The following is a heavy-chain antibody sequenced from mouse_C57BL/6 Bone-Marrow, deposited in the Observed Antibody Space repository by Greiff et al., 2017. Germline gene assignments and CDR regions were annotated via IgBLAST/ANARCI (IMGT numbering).Heavy chain of an antibody. CDR3: ARIGYGSRAWFAY. CDR1: GYTFTSYW. Sequence: QVQLQQSGAELAKPGASVKLSCKASGYTFTSYWMHWVEQRPGQGLEWIGYINPSSGYTKYNQKFKDKATLTADKSSSTAYMQLSSLTYEDSAVYYCARIGYGSRAWFAYWGQGTLVTVSA. CDR2: INPSSGYT. V-gene: IGHV1-7*01. J-gene: IGHJ3*01. D-gene: IGHD1-1*01.